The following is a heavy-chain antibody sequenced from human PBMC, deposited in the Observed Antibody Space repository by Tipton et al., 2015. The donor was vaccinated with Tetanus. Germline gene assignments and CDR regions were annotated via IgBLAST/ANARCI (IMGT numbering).Heavy chain of an antibody. CDR2: ISGHSTYI. D-gene: IGHD3/OR15-3a*01. V-gene: IGHV3-21*01. CDR3: AREGLVFGPAKLSYFDL. J-gene: IGHJ4*02. Sequence: SLRLSCQGSGFNFGDFNMNWIRQTPGKGLQWVSSISGHSTYIHYAESVRGRFSISRDNSQNTLYLQMNNLRPEDTAIYFCAREGLVFGPAKLSYFDLWGQGTLLAVSS. CDR1: GFNFGDFN.